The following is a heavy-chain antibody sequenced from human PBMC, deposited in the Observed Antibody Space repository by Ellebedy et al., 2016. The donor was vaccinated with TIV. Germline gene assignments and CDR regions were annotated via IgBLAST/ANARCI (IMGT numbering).Heavy chain of an antibody. CDR3: ARTIAVAGTFSFDY. D-gene: IGHD6-19*01. J-gene: IGHJ4*02. CDR1: GGSISNYY. CDR2: IFYSGST. Sequence: SETLSLTCTVSGGSISNYYWSWIRQPPGKGLEWIGYIFYSGSTHYNPSLKSRVTISVDTSKNQFSLKLSSVTAADMAMYFCARTIAVAGTFSFDYWGQGTLVTVSS. V-gene: IGHV4-59*01.